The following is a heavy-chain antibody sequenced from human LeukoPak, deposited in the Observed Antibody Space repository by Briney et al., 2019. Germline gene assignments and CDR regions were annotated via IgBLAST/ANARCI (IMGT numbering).Heavy chain of an antibody. CDR2: ISSSSSTI. V-gene: IGHV3-48*01. D-gene: IGHD4-23*01. CDR1: GFTFSSYA. Sequence: PGGSLRLSCAASGFTFSSYAMSWVRQAPGKGLEWVSYISSSSSTIYYADSVKGRFTISRDNAKNSLYLQMNSLRAEDTAVYYCAKTGNSRFDYWGQGTLVTVSS. CDR3: AKTGNSRFDY. J-gene: IGHJ4*02.